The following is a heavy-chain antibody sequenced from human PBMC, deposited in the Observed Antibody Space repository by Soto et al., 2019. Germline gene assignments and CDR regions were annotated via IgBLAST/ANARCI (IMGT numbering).Heavy chain of an antibody. V-gene: IGHV3-9*01. CDR1: GFTFDDYA. CDR2: ISWNSGSI. CDR3: AKDRGVGAHFVY. D-gene: IGHD3-10*01. J-gene: IGHJ4*02. Sequence: EVQLVESGGGLVQPGRSLRLSCAASGFTFDDYAMHWVRQAPGKGLEWVSGISWNSGSIGYADSVKGRFTISRDNAKNSLYLQMNSLRAEDTALYYCAKDRGVGAHFVYWGQGTLVTVSS.